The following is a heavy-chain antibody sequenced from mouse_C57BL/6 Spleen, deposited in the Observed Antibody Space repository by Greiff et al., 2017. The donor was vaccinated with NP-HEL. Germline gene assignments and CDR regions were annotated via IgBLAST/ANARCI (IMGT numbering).Heavy chain of an antibody. J-gene: IGHJ3*01. CDR3: ANGIRLPWFAY. D-gene: IGHD3-2*02. CDR1: GYTFTDYY. CDR2: INPNNGGT. Sequence: VQLQQSGPELVKPGASVKISCKASGYTFTDYYMNWVKQSHGKSLEWIGDINPNNGGTSYNQQFKGKATLTVDKSSSTAYMELRSLTSEDSAVYYCANGIRLPWFAYWGQGTLVTVSA. V-gene: IGHV1-26*01.